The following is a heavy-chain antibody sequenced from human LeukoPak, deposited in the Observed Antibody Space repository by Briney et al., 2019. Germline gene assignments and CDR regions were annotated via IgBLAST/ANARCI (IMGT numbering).Heavy chain of an antibody. J-gene: IGHJ4*02. CDR1: GYTFTSYY. V-gene: IGHV1-46*01. CDR2: INPSGGST. Sequence: GASVKVSCKASGYTFTSYYMHWVRQAPGQGLEWMGIINPSGGSTSYAQKFQGRVTMTRDTSTSTVYMELSSLRSEDTAVYYCARFAVHRRITVPGQFGLDYWGQGTLVSVSS. CDR3: ARFAVHRRITVPGQFGLDY. D-gene: IGHD6-19*01.